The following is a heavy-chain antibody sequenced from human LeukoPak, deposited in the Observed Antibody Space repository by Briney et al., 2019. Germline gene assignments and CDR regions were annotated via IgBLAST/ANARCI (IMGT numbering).Heavy chain of an antibody. CDR3: ARDPPEGCSGGSCYSGNWFDP. CDR1: GYTFTSYG. D-gene: IGHD2-15*01. J-gene: IGHJ5*02. CDR2: ISAYNGNT. V-gene: IGHV1-18*01. Sequence: VASVKVSCKASGYTFTSYGISWVRQAPGQGLEWMGWISAYNGNTNYAQKLQGRVTMTTDTSTSTAYMELRSLRSDDTAVYYCARDPPEGCSGGSCYSGNWFDPWGQGTLVTVSS.